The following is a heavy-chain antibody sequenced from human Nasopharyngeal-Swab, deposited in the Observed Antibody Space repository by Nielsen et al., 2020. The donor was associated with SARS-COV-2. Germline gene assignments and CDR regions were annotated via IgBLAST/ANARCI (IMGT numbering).Heavy chain of an antibody. CDR2: INHSGTT. Sequence: SDTLSLTCGVYGGSLSGHYWSWIRQPPGKGLEWIWEINHSGTTNYKPSLKSRVTISVDTSKNQFSLKVRSVSAADTAIYFCARGRGGQQLVRTYYYYGLDVWGQGTTVTVSS. D-gene: IGHD1-1*01. CDR1: GGSLSGHY. V-gene: IGHV4-34*01. J-gene: IGHJ6*02. CDR3: ARGRGGQQLVRTYYYYGLDV.